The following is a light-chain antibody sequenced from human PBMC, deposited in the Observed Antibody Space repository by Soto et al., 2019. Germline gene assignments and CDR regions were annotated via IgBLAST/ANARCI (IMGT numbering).Light chain of an antibody. CDR2: AAS. CDR3: QQYNSYVWT. J-gene: IGKJ1*01. CDR1: QGISSY. V-gene: IGKV1-8*01. Sequence: AIQLTQSPSSLSSSTGDRDTLTCRASQGISSYLAWYQQKPGKAPKLLSYAASTLQSGVPSRVRGSGSGTDFTLTISCLKSEDFETYYCQQYNSYVWTFGQGTKVDIK.